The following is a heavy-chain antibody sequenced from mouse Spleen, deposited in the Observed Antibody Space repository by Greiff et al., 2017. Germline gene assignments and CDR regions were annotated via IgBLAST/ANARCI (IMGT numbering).Heavy chain of an antibody. CDR2: IYPGNVNT. J-gene: IGHJ4*01. D-gene: IGHD2-10*02. Sequence: VMLVESGPELVKPGASVRISCKASGYTFTSYYIHWVKQRPGQGLEWIGWIYPGNVNTKYNEKFKGKATLTADKSSSTAYMQLSSLTSEDSAVYFCARHVYDYDAMDYWGQGTSVTVSS. CDR3: ARHVYDYDAMDY. CDR1: GYTFTSYY. V-gene: IGHV1S56*01.